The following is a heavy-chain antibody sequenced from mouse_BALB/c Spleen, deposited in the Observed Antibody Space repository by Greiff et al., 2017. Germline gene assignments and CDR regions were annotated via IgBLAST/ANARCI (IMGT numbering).Heavy chain of an antibody. CDR3: AYYGNSWFAY. Sequence: LQESGAELAKPGASVKMSCKASGYTFTSYWMHWVKQRPGQGLEWIGYINPSTGYTEYNQKFKDKATLTADKSSSTAYMQLSSLTSEDSAVYYCAYYGNSWFAYWGQGTLVTVSA. J-gene: IGHJ3*01. V-gene: IGHV1-7*01. D-gene: IGHD2-1*01. CDR1: GYTFTSYW. CDR2: INPSTGYT.